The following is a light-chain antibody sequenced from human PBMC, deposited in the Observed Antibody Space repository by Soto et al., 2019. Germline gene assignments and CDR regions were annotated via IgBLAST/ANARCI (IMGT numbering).Light chain of an antibody. Sequence: QSALTQPPSASGSPGQSVTISCTGTSSDVGAYKYVSWYQQHPGKAPKLMIYEVTKRPSGVPDRFSGSKSGNTASLTVSGLQAEDEADCYCSSYAGSNNLLFGGGTKLTVL. CDR1: SSDVGAYKY. V-gene: IGLV2-8*01. CDR3: SSYAGSNNLL. J-gene: IGLJ2*01. CDR2: EVT.